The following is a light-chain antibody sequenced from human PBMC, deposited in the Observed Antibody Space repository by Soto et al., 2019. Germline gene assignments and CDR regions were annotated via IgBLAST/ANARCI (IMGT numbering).Light chain of an antibody. CDR1: QSVSSD. CDR2: GAS. CDR3: QQYHTYPGT. V-gene: IGKV3-15*01. J-gene: IGKJ1*01. Sequence: EIVMTQSPGTLSVSPGETATLSCRASQSVSSDLAWLQQKPGQSPRLLMYGASTRATDIPARFSGSGFGTEFTLTIGSLQPDDFATYYCQQYHTYPGTFGQGTKVEV.